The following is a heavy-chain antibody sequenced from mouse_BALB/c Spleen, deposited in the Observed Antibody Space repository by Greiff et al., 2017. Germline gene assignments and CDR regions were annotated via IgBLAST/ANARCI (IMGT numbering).Heavy chain of an antibody. CDR2: ISSGSSTI. CDR3: ARFRDGYYGGFAY. D-gene: IGHD2-3*01. Sequence: EVHLVESGGGLVQPGGSRKLSCAASGFTFSSFGMHWVRQAPEKGLEWVAYISSGSSTIYYADTVKGRFTISRDNPKNTLFLQMTSLRSEDTAMYYCARFRDGYYGGFAYWGQGTLVTVSA. V-gene: IGHV5-17*02. J-gene: IGHJ3*01. CDR1: GFTFSSFG.